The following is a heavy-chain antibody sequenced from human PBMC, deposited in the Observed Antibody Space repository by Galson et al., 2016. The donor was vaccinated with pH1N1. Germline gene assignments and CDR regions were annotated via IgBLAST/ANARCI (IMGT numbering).Heavy chain of an antibody. J-gene: IGHJ5*02. CDR2: IYWNDNK. Sequence: PALVKPTQTLTLTCTFSGFSLSTSGMCVSWIRQPPGKALEWLALIYWNDNKRYSPSLKSRLTITKDTSKNQVVLTMTNMDPVDTATYYCAHSYYGDYVGWFDPWGQGTLVTVSS. V-gene: IGHV2-5*08. D-gene: IGHD4-17*01. CDR3: AHSYYGDYVGWFDP. CDR1: GFSLSTSGMC.